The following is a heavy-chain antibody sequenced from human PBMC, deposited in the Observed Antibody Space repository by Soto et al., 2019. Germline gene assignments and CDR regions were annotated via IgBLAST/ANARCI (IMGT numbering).Heavy chain of an antibody. V-gene: IGHV1-69*01. CDR3: ARDPTIAAQPDYYGMDV. J-gene: IGHJ6*02. CDR1: GGTFRNHG. D-gene: IGHD6-6*01. Sequence: QVQLVQSGAEVKKPGSSVRVSCKASGGTFRNHGISWVRQAPGQGLEWVGGIIPIFGTANYAQKFQGRVTITADESTSTAYMELSSLRSEDTAVYYCARDPTIAAQPDYYGMDVWGQGTTVTVSS. CDR2: IIPIFGTA.